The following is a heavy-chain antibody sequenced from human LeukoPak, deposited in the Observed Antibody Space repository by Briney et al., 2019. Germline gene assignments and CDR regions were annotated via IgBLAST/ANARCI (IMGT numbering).Heavy chain of an antibody. V-gene: IGHV3-21*01. Sequence: GGSLRLSCAASGFTFSSYAMTWVLQAPGKGLEWVSSMSSGSRYIYYADSVRGRFTISRDNAKNSLYLLMNSLRAEDTAVYYCTRDRPTGASRVFVVQWGQGTLVTVSS. CDR2: MSSGSRYI. CDR3: TRDRPTGASRVFVVQ. CDR1: GFTFSSYA. D-gene: IGHD3-3*01. J-gene: IGHJ4*02.